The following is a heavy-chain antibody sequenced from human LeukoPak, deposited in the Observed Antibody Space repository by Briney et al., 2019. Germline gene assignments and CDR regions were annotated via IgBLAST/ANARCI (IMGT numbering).Heavy chain of an antibody. V-gene: IGHV4-30-2*01. CDR3: ARVTTIGTGTTRFDP. D-gene: IGHD1-7*01. CDR2: IYHSGST. Sequence: SQTLSLTCTVSGGSISSGGYYWSWIRQPPGKGLEWIGYIYHSGSTYYNPSLKSRVTISVDRSKNQFSLKLSSVTAADTAVYYCARVTTIGTGTTRFDPWGQGTLVTVSS. CDR1: GGSISSGGYY. J-gene: IGHJ5*02.